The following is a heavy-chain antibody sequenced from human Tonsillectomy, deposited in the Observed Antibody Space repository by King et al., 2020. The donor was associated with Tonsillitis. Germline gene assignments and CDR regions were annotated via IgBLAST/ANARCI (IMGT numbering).Heavy chain of an antibody. CDR3: AKDITWLLEGGAFDI. CDR2: ISWNSGSI. Sequence: VQLVESGGGLVQPGRSLRLSCAASGFTFDDYAMHWVRQAPGKGLEWVSGISWNSGSIGYADSVKGRFTISRDNAKNSLYLQMNSLGAEDTALYYCAKDITWLLEGGAFDIWGQGTMVTVSS. CDR1: GFTFDDYA. J-gene: IGHJ3*02. V-gene: IGHV3-9*01. D-gene: IGHD3-9*01.